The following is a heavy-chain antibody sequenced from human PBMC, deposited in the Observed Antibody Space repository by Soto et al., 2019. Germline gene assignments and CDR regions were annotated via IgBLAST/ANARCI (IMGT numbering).Heavy chain of an antibody. CDR1: GFTFSSYW. CDR2: IKQDGSDK. D-gene: IGHD6-13*01. J-gene: IGHJ6*02. Sequence: PGGSLRLSCAASGFTFSSYWMSWVRQAPGKGLEWVANIKQDGSDKYYVDSVKGRFTISRDNAKNSLYLQLNSLRAEDTAVYYCARDRRYSSSWYYYYYYGMDVWCQGTTVTVSS. CDR3: ARDRRYSSSWYYYYYYGMDV. V-gene: IGHV3-7*01.